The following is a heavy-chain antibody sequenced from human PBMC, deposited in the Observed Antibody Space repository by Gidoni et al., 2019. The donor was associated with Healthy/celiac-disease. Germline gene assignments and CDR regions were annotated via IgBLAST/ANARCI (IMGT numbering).Heavy chain of an antibody. J-gene: IGHJ4*02. Sequence: QVQLQQWGAGLLKPSETLSLSCAVYGGSFSGNYWSWIRQPPGKGLEWIGEINHRGSTIYNPSLKSRVTISVDTSKNQFSLKLRSVTAADTAVYYCARGRYNFDYWGQGTLVTVSS. CDR1: GGSFSGNY. D-gene: IGHD1-20*01. CDR3: ARGRYNFDY. V-gene: IGHV4-34*01. CDR2: INHRGST.